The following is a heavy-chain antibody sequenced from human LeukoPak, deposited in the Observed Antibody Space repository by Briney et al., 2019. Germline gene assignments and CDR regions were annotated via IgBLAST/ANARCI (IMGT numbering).Heavy chain of an antibody. CDR2: ISSSSYYI. V-gene: IGHV3-21*01. CDR1: GFTFSAYI. J-gene: IGHJ4*02. Sequence: GGSLRLSCAASGFTFSAYIMNWVRQAPGKGLEWVSSISSSSYYIHYADSVKGRFTISRDNAKNSLYLQMNSLRAEDTAVYYCARDLVVEMATAAEDYWGQGTLVTVSS. D-gene: IGHD5-24*01. CDR3: ARDLVVEMATAAEDY.